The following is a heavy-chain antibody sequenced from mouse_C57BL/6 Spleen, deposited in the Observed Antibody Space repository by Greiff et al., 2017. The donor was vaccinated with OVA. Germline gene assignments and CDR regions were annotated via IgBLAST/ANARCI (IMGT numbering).Heavy chain of an antibody. D-gene: IGHD1-2*01. CDR1: GYTFTSYD. J-gene: IGHJ4*01. Sequence: QVQLKQSGPELVKPGASVKLSCKASGYTFTSYDINWVKQRPGQGLEWIGWIYPRDGSTKYNEKFKGKATLTVDTSSSTADMVLHSLTSEDSAVYFCARSGTTAYYAMDYWGQGTSVTVSS. CDR3: ARSGTTAYYAMDY. V-gene: IGHV1-85*01. CDR2: IYPRDGST.